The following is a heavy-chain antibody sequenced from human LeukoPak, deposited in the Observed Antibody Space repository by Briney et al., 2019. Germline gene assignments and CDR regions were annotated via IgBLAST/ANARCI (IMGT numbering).Heavy chain of an antibody. CDR1: GFTFSSYS. CDR2: ISSSSSYI. D-gene: IGHD4-17*01. V-gene: IGHV3-21*01. J-gene: IGHJ4*02. Sequence: GGSLRLSCAASGFTFSSYSMNWVRQAPGKGLEWVSSISSSSSYIYYADSVKGRFTISRDNAKNSLYPQMNSLRAEDTAVYYCARGYYGDPSQVYYFDYWGQGTLVTVSS. CDR3: ARGYYGDPSQVYYFDY.